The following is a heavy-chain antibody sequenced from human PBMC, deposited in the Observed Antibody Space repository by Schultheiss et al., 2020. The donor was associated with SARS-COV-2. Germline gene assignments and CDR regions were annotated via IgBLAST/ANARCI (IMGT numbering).Heavy chain of an antibody. J-gene: IGHJ4*02. V-gene: IGHV4-31*03. D-gene: IGHD6-19*01. CDR1: GGSISSGGYY. CDR3: AREQKQWLAPDY. Sequence: SETLSLTCTVSGGSISSGGYYWSWIRQHPGKGLEWIGYIYYSGSTYYNPSLKSRVTISVDTSKNQFSLKLSSVTAADTAVYYCAREQKQWLAPDYWGQGTLVTVSS. CDR2: IYYSGST.